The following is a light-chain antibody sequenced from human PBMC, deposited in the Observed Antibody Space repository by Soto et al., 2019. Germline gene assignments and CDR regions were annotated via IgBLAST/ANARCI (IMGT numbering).Light chain of an antibody. Sequence: DIVMTQSPLSLPVTPGEPAYISCRSSQSLLHVNGYTYLDWYLQKPGQSPQLLMYLVSIRASGVPDRFSGSGSGTDFTLKISRVEAEDVGVYYCMQAVQIPGTFGQGTKVDIK. V-gene: IGKV2-28*01. CDR2: LVS. J-gene: IGKJ1*01. CDR3: MQAVQIPGT. CDR1: QSLLHVNGYTY.